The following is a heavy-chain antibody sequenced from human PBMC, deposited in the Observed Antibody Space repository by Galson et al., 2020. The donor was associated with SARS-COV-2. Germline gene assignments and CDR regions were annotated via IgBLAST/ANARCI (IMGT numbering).Heavy chain of an antibody. V-gene: IGHV3-66*01. CDR1: GFSVSSNY. Sequence: GESLKISCAASGFSVSSNYMSWVRQAPGKGLEWVSVIYSSGDTYYADSVKGRFTISRDSSKNMLYLQMNSLRAEDTAVYYCARDPPDGYKGNVDYWGQGTLVTVSS. CDR2: IYSSGDT. CDR3: ARDPPDGYKGNVDY. D-gene: IGHD5-12*01. J-gene: IGHJ4*02.